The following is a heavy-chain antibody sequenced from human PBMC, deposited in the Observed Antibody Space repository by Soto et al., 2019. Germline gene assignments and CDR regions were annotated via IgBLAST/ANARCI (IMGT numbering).Heavy chain of an antibody. CDR3: ARDQHCSGGSCYGYYYYGMDV. D-gene: IGHD2-15*01. CDR1: GYSFTSYC. CDR2: IYPGDSDT. V-gene: IGHV5-51*01. J-gene: IGHJ6*02. Sequence: PGESLKISGKGSGYSFTSYCIGWVLQMPGKGLEWMGIIYPGDSDTRYSPSFQGQVTISADKSISTAYLQWSSLKASDTAMYYCARDQHCSGGSCYGYYYYGMDVWGQGTTVTVSS.